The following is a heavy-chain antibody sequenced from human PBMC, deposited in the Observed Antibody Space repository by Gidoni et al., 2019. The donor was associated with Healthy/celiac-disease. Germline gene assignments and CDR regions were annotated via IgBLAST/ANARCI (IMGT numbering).Heavy chain of an antibody. CDR2: IYHSGSP. J-gene: IGHJ1*01. CDR3: ARGSGANYYDSSGPMEGADEYFQH. D-gene: IGHD3-22*01. V-gene: IGHV4-30-2*01. CDR1: GGSISSGGYS. Sequence: QLQLQESGSGLVKPSQTLSLTCAVSGGSISSGGYSWSWIRQPPGKGLEWIGYIYHSGSPYYNPSLKSRVTISVDRSKNQFSLKLSSVTAADTAVYYCARGSGANYYDSSGPMEGADEYFQHWGQGTLVTVSS.